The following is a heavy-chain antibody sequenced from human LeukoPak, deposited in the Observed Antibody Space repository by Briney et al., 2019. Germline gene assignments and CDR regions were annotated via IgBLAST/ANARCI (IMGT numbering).Heavy chain of an antibody. CDR3: ARHAPYGSGSDDAFDI. Sequence: PSETLSLTCSVSDGSISDYYWHWIRQPPGKGLEWIGYIHYSGSTSYSPSLKSRVTISVDTSKNQFSLKLSSVTAADTAVYYCARHAPYGSGSDDAFDIWGQGTMVTVSS. CDR1: DGSISDYY. V-gene: IGHV4-59*01. J-gene: IGHJ3*02. D-gene: IGHD3-10*01. CDR2: IHYSGST.